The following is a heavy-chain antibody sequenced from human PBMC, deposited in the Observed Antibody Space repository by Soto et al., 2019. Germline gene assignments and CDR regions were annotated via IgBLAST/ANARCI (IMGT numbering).Heavy chain of an antibody. D-gene: IGHD3-9*01. CDR3: VRQEDYNILTGYFYYLDY. Sequence: GESLKISCKSSGYSFTDYWIGWVRQMPGKGLEWMGIIYPGDSDARYSPSFQGQVTISVDTSINTAFLRWNSLTASDTAMYYCVRQEDYNILTGYFYYLDYWGQGSLVTVSS. CDR1: GYSFTDYW. CDR2: IYPGDSDA. J-gene: IGHJ4*02. V-gene: IGHV5-51*01.